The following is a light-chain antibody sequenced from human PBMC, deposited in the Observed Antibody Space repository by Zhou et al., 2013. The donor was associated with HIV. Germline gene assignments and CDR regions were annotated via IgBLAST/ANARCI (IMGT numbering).Light chain of an antibody. CDR1: QSVSSN. CDR3: QQYHDRPPALT. V-gene: IGKV3-15*01. Sequence: EIVMTQSPATLSVSPGKRATLSCRASQSVSSNLAWYQQKPGQAPRLLIYGASTRATGIPARFSGSGSGTEFTLTISSLQSEDFAVYYCQQYHDRPPALTFGGGTKVEIK. J-gene: IGKJ4*01. CDR2: GAS.